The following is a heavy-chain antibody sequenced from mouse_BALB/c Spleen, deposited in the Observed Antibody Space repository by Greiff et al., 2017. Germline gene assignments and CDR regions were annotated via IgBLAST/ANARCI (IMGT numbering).Heavy chain of an antibody. J-gene: IGHJ2*01. D-gene: IGHD2-4*01. V-gene: IGHV3-6*02. Sequence: EVKLQESGPGLLKPSQSLSLTCSVTGYSITSGYPWTWIRQFPGKKLEWMGYISYDGSNNYNPSLKNRIPITRDTSKNQFFLKLNSVTTEDTATYYCARLITKGFDYWGQGTTLTVSS. CDR3: ARLITKGFDY. CDR1: GYSITSGYP. CDR2: ISYDGSN.